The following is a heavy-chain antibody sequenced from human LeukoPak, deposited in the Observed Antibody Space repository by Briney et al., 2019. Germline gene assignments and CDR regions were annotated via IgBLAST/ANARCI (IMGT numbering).Heavy chain of an antibody. D-gene: IGHD3-10*02. CDR3: AELGITMIGGV. Sequence: GGSLRLSCAASGFTFSSYGMSWVRQAPGKGLEWVSAISGSGGSTYYADSVKGRFTISRDNARNSLYLQMNSLRAEDTAVYYCAELGITMIGGVWGKGTTVTISS. CDR1: GFTFSSYG. V-gene: IGHV3-23*01. J-gene: IGHJ6*04. CDR2: ISGSGGST.